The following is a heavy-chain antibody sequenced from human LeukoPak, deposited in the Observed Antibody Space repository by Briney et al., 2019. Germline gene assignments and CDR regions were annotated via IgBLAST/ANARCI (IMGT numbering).Heavy chain of an antibody. D-gene: IGHD6-13*01. Sequence: PGGSLRLSCAASGFTFSNDWMHWVRQAPGKGLVWVSRINTDGSTTTYADSVKGRFTISRDNAKNSLYLQMNSLRAEDTAVYYCARGSSSLASSDYWGQGTLVTVSS. CDR1: GFTFSNDW. J-gene: IGHJ4*02. CDR2: INTDGSTT. V-gene: IGHV3-74*01. CDR3: ARGSSSLASSDY.